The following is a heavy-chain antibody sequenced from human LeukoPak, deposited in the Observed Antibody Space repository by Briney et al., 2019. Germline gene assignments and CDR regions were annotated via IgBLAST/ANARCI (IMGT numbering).Heavy chain of an antibody. D-gene: IGHD5-24*01. CDR1: GFTLSSNH. V-gene: IGHV3-53*01. CDR2: IYSGGST. Sequence: GGSLRLSCAAPGFTLSSNHTSSVRPTPGKGLERVSVIYSGGSTYYAHSAKGRFTISRDNSKNTLYLQMNSLRAEDTALYYCARGLVEMATIYFDYWGQGTLVTVSS. CDR3: ARGLVEMATIYFDY. J-gene: IGHJ4*02.